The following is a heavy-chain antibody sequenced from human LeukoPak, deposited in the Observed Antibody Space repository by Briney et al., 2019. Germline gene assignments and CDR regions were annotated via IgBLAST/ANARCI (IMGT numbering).Heavy chain of an antibody. CDR2: IHYTGST. V-gene: IGHV4-31*03. CDR3: SRDPSTWYFDL. J-gene: IGHJ2*01. Sequence: SQTLSLTCTVSGCSISSGGYYWSWIRQHPGKGLEWIGYIHYTGSTSYNPSLKSRVTISVDTSKSQFSLNLSSVTAADTALDYCSRDPSTWYFDLWGRGTLVTVSS. CDR1: GCSISSGGYY.